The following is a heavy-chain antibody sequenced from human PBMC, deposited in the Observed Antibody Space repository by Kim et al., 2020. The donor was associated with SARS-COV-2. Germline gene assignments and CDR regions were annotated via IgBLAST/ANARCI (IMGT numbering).Heavy chain of an antibody. V-gene: IGHV3-23*01. J-gene: IGHJ4*02. Sequence: ADSVKGRLTISRDNSKTTLYLQMNSLRAEDTAVYYCAKDSGVVVPAAGDYWGQGTLVTVSS. D-gene: IGHD2-2*01. CDR3: AKDSGVVVPAAGDY.